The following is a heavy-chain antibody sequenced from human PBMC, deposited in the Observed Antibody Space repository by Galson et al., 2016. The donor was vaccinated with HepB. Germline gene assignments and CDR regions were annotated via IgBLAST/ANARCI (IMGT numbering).Heavy chain of an antibody. CDR3: AKRMSYSFAY. CDR2: ISGSGSDT. J-gene: IGHJ4*02. CDR1: GFTFSSFA. Sequence: SLRLSCAASGFTFSSFAMSWVRQAPGKGLEWVSVISGSGSDTIYADSVRGRFTISRDNSENMLYLEMNSLRADDRAVYYCAKRMSYSFAYWGQGTLDTVSS. D-gene: IGHD6-13*01. V-gene: IGHV3-23*01.